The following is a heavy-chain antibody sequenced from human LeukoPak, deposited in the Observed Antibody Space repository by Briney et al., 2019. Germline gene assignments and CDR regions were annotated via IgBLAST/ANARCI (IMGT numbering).Heavy chain of an antibody. Sequence: PGGSLRLSCAASGFTFDDYAMHWVRQAPGKGLEWVSGISWNSGSIGYADSVKGRFTISRDNAKNSLYLQMNSLRAEDTALYYCAKDFIAAAEGFSDYYYGMDVWGQGTTVTVSS. CDR2: ISWNSGSI. D-gene: IGHD6-13*01. J-gene: IGHJ6*02. CDR3: AKDFIAAAEGFSDYYYGMDV. CDR1: GFTFDDYA. V-gene: IGHV3-9*01.